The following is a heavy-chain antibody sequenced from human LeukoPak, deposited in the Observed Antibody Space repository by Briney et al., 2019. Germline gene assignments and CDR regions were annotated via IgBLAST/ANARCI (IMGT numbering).Heavy chain of an antibody. CDR3: ARYDRTTGFDY. Sequence: SETLSLTCTVSGGSISSYYWSWIRQPPGKGLEWIGYIYYSGSTNYNPSLKSRVTISVDTSKNQFSLELSSVTAADTAVYYCARYDRTTGFDYWGQGTLVTVSS. CDR1: GGSISSYY. D-gene: IGHD1-14*01. CDR2: IYYSGST. V-gene: IGHV4-59*01. J-gene: IGHJ4*02.